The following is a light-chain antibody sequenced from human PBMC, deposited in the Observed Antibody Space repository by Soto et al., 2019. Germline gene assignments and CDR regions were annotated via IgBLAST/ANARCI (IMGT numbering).Light chain of an antibody. J-gene: IGLJ1*01. CDR1: SSDVGAYDY. CDR2: DVS. Sequence: QSALAQPASVSGSSGQSIAISCAGSSSDVGAYDYVSWYQQHPDKAPKVILYDVSNRPSGISFRFSGSKSGNTASLTISGLQAEDEADYYCRSYTSSATDVFGTGTKLTVL. V-gene: IGLV2-14*03. CDR3: RSYTSSATDV.